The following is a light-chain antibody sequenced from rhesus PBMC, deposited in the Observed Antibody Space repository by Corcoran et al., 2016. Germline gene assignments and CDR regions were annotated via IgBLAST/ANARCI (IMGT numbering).Light chain of an antibody. J-gene: IGKJ3*01. CDR2: EAS. V-gene: IGKV1-25*01. CDR1: QGITND. CDR3: QHYYSTPFT. Sequence: DIQMTQSPSSLSASVGDRVAITCRASQGITNDLAWYQQKPGDTPNLLIYEASSLQSGISSRFSGSGSGTDFTLTISSLQPEDFATYYCQHYYSTPFTFGPGTKLDIK.